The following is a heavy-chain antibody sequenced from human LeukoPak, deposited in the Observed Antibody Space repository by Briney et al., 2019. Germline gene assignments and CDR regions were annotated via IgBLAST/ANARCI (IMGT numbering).Heavy chain of an antibody. CDR3: ARDPPPSVAVAAPALDY. CDR1: GFTFRSYS. D-gene: IGHD6-19*01. J-gene: IGHJ4*02. V-gene: IGHV3-21*01. Sequence: GGSLRLSCAASGFTFRSYSMNGVREAPGEGVEGVSSISSSRSDIYYADSVKGRFTISRDNAKNSLYLHMKSLRAEDTAVYYCARDPPPSVAVAAPALDYWGQGTLVTASS. CDR2: ISSSRSDI.